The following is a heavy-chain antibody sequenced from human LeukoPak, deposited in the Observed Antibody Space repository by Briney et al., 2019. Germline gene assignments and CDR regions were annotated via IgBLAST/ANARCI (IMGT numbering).Heavy chain of an antibody. CDR2: IIPIFGTA. CDR3: AREVPPLIVVVVAATTRTRWFDP. CDR1: GGTFSSYA. D-gene: IGHD2-15*01. J-gene: IGHJ5*02. V-gene: IGHV1-69*13. Sequence: SVKVSCKASGGTFSSYAISWVRQAPGQGLEWMGGIIPIFGTANYAQKFQGRVTITADESTSTAYMELSSLRSEDTAVYYCAREVPPLIVVVVAATTRTRWFDPWGQGTLVTVSS.